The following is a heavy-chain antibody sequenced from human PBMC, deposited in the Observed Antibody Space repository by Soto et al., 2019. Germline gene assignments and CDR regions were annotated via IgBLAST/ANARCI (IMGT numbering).Heavy chain of an antibody. D-gene: IGHD3-10*01. J-gene: IGHJ6*02. Sequence: SETLSLTCAVYGGSFSGYYWSWIRQPPGKGPEWIGEINHSGSTNYNPSLKSRVTISVDTSKNQFSLKLSSVTAADTAVYYCARMGFVLLGMDVWGQGTTVTVSS. CDR3: ARMGFVLLGMDV. V-gene: IGHV4-34*01. CDR2: INHSGST. CDR1: GGSFSGYY.